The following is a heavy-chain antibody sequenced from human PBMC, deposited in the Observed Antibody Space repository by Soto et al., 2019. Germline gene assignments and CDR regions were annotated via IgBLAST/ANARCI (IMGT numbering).Heavy chain of an antibody. J-gene: IGHJ6*02. CDR3: ARNGTSSTSLSHYTGMDV. CDR1: GGTFSNFI. D-gene: IGHD6-6*01. Sequence: QVQLVQSGAEVKEPGSSVRVSCKASGGTFSNFIMNWVRQTPGQGLEWMGGIVPMLGTPTYAEKFKGRVTISATGSTSTAYMELTSLRSEDTAIYYCARNGTSSTSLSHYTGMDVWGQGTTVTVS. CDR2: IVPMLGTP. V-gene: IGHV1-69*01.